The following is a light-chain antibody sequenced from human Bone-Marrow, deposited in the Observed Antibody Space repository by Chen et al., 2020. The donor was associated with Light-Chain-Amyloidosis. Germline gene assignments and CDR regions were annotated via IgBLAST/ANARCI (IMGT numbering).Light chain of an antibody. CDR1: SSNIGINH. CDR3: AAWDGSLSGYV. J-gene: IGLJ1*01. V-gene: IGLV1-47*01. CDR2: RNN. Sequence: QPVLTQPPSASGTPGQRVTISFPGASSNIGINHVYWYQHFPGAAPNRLIHRNNQRPSGVPDRFSASKSGTSAFLAISGLRSEDEADYYCAAWDGSLSGYVFGTGTKVIVL.